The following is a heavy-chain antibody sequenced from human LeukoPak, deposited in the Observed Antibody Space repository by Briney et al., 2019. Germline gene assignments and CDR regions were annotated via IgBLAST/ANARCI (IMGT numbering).Heavy chain of an antibody. Sequence: SETLSLTCTVSGGSISSSSYYWGWIRQPPGKGLEWIGSIYYSGSTYYNPSLKSRVTISVDTSKNQFSLKLSSVTAADTAMYYCARHSSGWYDYWGQGTLVTVSS. CDR2: IYYSGST. CDR1: GGSISSSSYY. V-gene: IGHV4-39*01. CDR3: ARHSSGWYDY. D-gene: IGHD6-19*01. J-gene: IGHJ4*02.